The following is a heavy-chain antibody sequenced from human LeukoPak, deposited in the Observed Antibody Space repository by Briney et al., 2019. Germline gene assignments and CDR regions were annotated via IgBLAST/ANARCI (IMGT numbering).Heavy chain of an antibody. Sequence: GGSLRLSCAASGFTVSSNYMSWVRQAPGKGLEWVSVIYSGGSTYYADSVKGRFTISRDNSKNTLYLQMNSLRAEDTAVYYCARVNYGMTTVTTLRSRGYYFDYWGQGTLVTVSS. D-gene: IGHD4-17*01. J-gene: IGHJ4*02. CDR3: ARVNYGMTTVTTLRSRGYYFDY. CDR1: GFTVSSNY. V-gene: IGHV3-53*01. CDR2: IYSGGST.